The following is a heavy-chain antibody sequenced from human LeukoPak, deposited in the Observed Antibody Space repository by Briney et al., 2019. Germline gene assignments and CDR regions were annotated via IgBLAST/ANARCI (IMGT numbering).Heavy chain of an antibody. CDR1: GFTFSSYG. CDR2: ISYDGSNK. Sequence: GRSLRLSCAASGFTFSSYGMHWVRQAPGKGLDWVAVISYDGSNKYYADSVKGRFTISRDNSKNTLYLQMNSLRAEATAVYYCAKDLRFLEWTFDYWGQGTLVTVSS. CDR3: AKDLRFLEWTFDY. J-gene: IGHJ4*02. D-gene: IGHD3-3*01. V-gene: IGHV3-30*18.